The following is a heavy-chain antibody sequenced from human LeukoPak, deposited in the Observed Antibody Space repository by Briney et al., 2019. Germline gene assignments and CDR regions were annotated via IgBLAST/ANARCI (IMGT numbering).Heavy chain of an antibody. CDR3: ARPFPPTTVVTGAFDI. V-gene: IGHV5-51*01. Sequence: GESLKISCKGSGYSFTNYWIGWVRQMPGKGLEWMGIIYPDDSDTRYSPSFQGQVTISVDKSISTAYLQWSSLKASDTAMYYCARPFPPTTVVTGAFDIWGQGTMVTVSS. CDR1: GYSFTNYW. D-gene: IGHD4-23*01. CDR2: IYPDDSDT. J-gene: IGHJ3*02.